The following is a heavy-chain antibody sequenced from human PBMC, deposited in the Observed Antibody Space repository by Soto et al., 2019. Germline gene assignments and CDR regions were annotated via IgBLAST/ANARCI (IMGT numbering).Heavy chain of an antibody. D-gene: IGHD2-21*01. V-gene: IGHV2-26*01. CDR3: ARIVAGDNLFDP. J-gene: IGHJ5*02. CDR1: GFSLSSPRMG. Sequence: QVTLKESGPVLVKPPETLTLTCTVSGFSLSSPRMGVSWIRQPPGKALEWLAHIFWNDEKSYSPSQKSRLTISQDTSKRQVVLTMTNMDPVDTATYYCARIVAGDNLFDPWGQGTLVTVSS. CDR2: IFWNDEK.